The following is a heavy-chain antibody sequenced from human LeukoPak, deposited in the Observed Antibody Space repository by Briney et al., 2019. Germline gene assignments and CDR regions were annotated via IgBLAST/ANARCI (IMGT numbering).Heavy chain of an antibody. J-gene: IGHJ5*02. CDR2: IHYTGST. CDR1: GASISSASYY. CDR3: ARDPRQGGDFWSATNWFDP. V-gene: IGHV4-39*07. Sequence: SETLSLTCTVSGASISSASYYWAWIRQPPGKGLEWIASIHYTGSTYFNPSLKSRVTISVDTSKNQFSLNLNSVTAADTAVYYCARDPRQGGDFWSATNWFDPWGQGTLVTVSS. D-gene: IGHD3-3*01.